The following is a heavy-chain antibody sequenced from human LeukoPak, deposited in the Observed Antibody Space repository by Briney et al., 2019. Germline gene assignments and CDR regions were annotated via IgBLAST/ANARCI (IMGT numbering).Heavy chain of an antibody. CDR3: ARGPSLYYYDSSGYPYYFDY. J-gene: IGHJ4*02. V-gene: IGHV3-21*01. Sequence: GGSLRLSCAASGFTFSSYSMNWVRQAPGKGLEWVSSTSSGSSYIYYADSVKGRFSISRDNAKISLYLQMNSLRAEGTAVYYCARGPSLYYYDSSGYPYYFDYWGQGTLVTVSS. CDR2: TSSGSSYI. D-gene: IGHD3-22*01. CDR1: GFTFSSYS.